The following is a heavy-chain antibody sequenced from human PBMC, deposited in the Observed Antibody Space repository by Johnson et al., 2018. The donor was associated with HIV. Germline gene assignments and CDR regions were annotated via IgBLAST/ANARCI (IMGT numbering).Heavy chain of an antibody. CDR1: GFTFSSYA. J-gene: IGHJ3*02. CDR3: AKVVKWLVRDAFDI. Sequence: ELLVESGGGLVQPGGSLRLSCAASGFTFSSYAMSWVRQAPGKGLEWVSAISGSGGSTSYAESVKGRFTISRDNSKNTLYLQMNSLTAEDTAVYYCAKVVKWLVRDAFDIWGQGTMVTVSS. D-gene: IGHD6-19*01. V-gene: IGHV3-23*04. CDR2: ISGSGGST.